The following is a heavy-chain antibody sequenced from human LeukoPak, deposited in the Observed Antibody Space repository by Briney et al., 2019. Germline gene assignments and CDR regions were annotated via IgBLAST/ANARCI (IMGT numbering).Heavy chain of an antibody. J-gene: IGHJ4*02. V-gene: IGHV3-23*01. CDR2: ISGSGGST. Sequence: PGGSLRLSCAASGFTFSSYAMSWVRQAPGKELEWVSAISGSGGSTYYADSVKGRFTISRDNSKNTLYLQMNSLRAEDTAVYYCAKDLDCSSTSCYPDYWGQGTLVTVSS. CDR3: AKDLDCSSTSCYPDY. D-gene: IGHD2-2*01. CDR1: GFTFSSYA.